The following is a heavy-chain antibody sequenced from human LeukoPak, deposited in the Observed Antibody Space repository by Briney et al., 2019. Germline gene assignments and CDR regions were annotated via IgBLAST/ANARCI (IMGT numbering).Heavy chain of an antibody. J-gene: IGHJ3*02. CDR2: INHSGST. V-gene: IGHV4-34*01. Sequence: PSETLSLTCAVYGGSFSGYYWSWIRQPPGKGLEWIGEINHSGSTNYNPSLKSRVTISVDTSKNQFSLKLSSVTAADTAVYYCARGRPKFDWLFPGAFDIWGQGTMVTVSS. CDR3: ARGRPKFDWLFPGAFDI. CDR1: GGSFSGYY. D-gene: IGHD3-9*01.